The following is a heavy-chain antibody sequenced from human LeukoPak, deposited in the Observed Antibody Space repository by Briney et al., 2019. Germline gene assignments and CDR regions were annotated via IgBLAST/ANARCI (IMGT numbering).Heavy chain of an antibody. Sequence: GGSLRLSCAASGFTFSSYAMSWVRQAPGKGLEWVSAISGSGGSTYYADSVKGRFTISRDNAKNSLYLQMNSLRAEDTAVYYCARAQVDTAMPTGSWGQGTLVTVSS. D-gene: IGHD5-18*01. CDR3: ARAQVDTAMPTGS. CDR1: GFTFSSYA. CDR2: ISGSGGST. V-gene: IGHV3-23*01. J-gene: IGHJ5*02.